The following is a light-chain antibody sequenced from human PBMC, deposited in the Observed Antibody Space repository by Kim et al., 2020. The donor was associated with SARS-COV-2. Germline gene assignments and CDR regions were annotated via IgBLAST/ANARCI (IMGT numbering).Light chain of an antibody. CDR1: QSVSSN. Sequence: EIVMTQSPATLSVSPGERATLSCRASQSVSSNLAWYQQKPGQAPRLLIYGASTRATGIPARFGGSGSGTEFTLTISSLQSEDFAVYYCQQYNNWPFFGQGTRLEIK. CDR2: GAS. V-gene: IGKV3D-15*01. CDR3: QQYNNWPF. J-gene: IGKJ5*01.